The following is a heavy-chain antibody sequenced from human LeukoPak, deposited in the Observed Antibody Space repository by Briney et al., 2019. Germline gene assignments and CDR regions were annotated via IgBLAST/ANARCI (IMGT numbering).Heavy chain of an antibody. J-gene: IGHJ3*02. V-gene: IGHV3-23*01. CDR2: ISGSGGST. D-gene: IGHD3-3*01. CDR3: AKGFLEWLLLRIAFDT. CDR1: GFTFSSYA. Sequence: GESLKISCAASGFTFSSYAMSWVRQAPGKGLEWVSAISGSGGSTYYADSVKGRFTISRDNSKNTLYLQMNSLRAEDTAVYYCAKGFLEWLLLRIAFDTWGQGTMVTVSS.